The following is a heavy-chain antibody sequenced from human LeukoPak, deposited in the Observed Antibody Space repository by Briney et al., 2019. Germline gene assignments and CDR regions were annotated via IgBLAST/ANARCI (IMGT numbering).Heavy chain of an antibody. CDR3: ARGRSQLSQHQNWFDP. V-gene: IGHV4-34*01. CDR2: INHSGST. D-gene: IGHD6-6*01. CDR1: GGSFSGYY. J-gene: IGHJ5*02. Sequence: PSETLSLTCAVYGGSFSGYYWSWIRQPPGKGLEWIGEINHSGSTNYNPSLKSRVTISVDTSKNQFSLKLSSVTAADTAVYYCARGRSQLSQHQNWFDPWGQGTLVTVSS.